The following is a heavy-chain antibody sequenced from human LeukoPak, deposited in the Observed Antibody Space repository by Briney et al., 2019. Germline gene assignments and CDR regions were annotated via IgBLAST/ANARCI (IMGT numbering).Heavy chain of an antibody. Sequence: GGSLRLSCAASGFTFSSYGMHWVRQAPGKGLEWVAVIWYDGSNKYYADSVKGRFTISRDNPKNTLYLQMNSLRAEDTAVYYCARDDSLSSGWYLYYYGMDVWGQGTTVTVSS. J-gene: IGHJ6*02. D-gene: IGHD6-19*01. V-gene: IGHV3-33*01. CDR1: GFTFSSYG. CDR2: IWYDGSNK. CDR3: ARDDSLSSGWYLYYYGMDV.